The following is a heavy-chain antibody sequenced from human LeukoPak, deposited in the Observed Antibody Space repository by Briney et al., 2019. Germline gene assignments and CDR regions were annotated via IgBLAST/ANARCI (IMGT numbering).Heavy chain of an antibody. D-gene: IGHD6-6*01. J-gene: IGHJ6*02. CDR2: IKQDGSEK. Sequence: TGGSLRLSCAASGFTFSNYWMIWVRQAPGKGLEWVGNIKQDGSEKRYADSVRGRFSISRDNAQTSLYLQMNSLRAEDTAVYYCARGVLSSYYYYYGMDVWGQGTTVTVSS. CDR3: ARGVLSSYYYYYGMDV. CDR1: GFTFSNYW. V-gene: IGHV3-7*05.